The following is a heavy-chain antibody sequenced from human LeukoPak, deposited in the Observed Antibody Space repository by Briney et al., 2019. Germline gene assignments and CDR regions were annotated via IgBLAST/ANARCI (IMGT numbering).Heavy chain of an antibody. V-gene: IGHV5-51*01. Sequence: NRGESLKISCKGSGYSFTSYWIGWVRQMPGKGLEWMGIIYPGDSDTRYSPSFQGQVTISADKSISTAYLQWSSLKASDTAMYYCARRRSAGATLYYYYYGMDVWGQGTTVTVSS. CDR1: GYSFTSYW. D-gene: IGHD1-26*01. CDR3: ARRRSAGATLYYYYYGMDV. CDR2: IYPGDSDT. J-gene: IGHJ6*02.